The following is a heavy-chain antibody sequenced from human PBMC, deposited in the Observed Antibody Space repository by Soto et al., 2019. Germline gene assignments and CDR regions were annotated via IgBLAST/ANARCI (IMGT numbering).Heavy chain of an antibody. CDR2: IWYDGSNK. CDR3: ARLGIAAGDY. D-gene: IGHD6-13*01. Sequence: GESLKISCAASGFTFSSYGMHWVRQAPGKGLERMAVIWYDGSNKYYADTVKGRFNISRDNSKNTLYLQMNSLRAEDTAVYYCARLGIAAGDYWGQGTLVTVSS. V-gene: IGHV3-33*01. J-gene: IGHJ4*02. CDR1: GFTFSSYG.